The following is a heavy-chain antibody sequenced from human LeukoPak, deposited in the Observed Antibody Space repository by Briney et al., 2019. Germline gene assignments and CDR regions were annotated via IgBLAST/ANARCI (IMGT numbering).Heavy chain of an antibody. Sequence: ASVKVSCKASSYTFISYGISWVRQAPGQGLEWMGWISTYNGNTNYAQKVQGRVTMTTDTSTSTAYMELRSLRSDDTAVYYCVRTCGDPPNIDYWGQGTLVTVSS. CDR3: VRTCGDPPNIDY. CDR2: ISTYNGNT. J-gene: IGHJ4*02. CDR1: SYTFISYG. V-gene: IGHV1-18*01. D-gene: IGHD4-17*01.